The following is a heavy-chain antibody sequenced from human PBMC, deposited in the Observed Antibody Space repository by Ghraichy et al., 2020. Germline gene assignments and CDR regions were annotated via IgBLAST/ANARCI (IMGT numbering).Heavy chain of an antibody. CDR3: AKGESLATFDY. Sequence: LSLTCAASGFTFSSYGMHWVRQAPGKGLEWVAVISYDGSNKYYADSVKGRFTISRDNSKNTLYLQMNSLRAEDTAVYYCAKGESLATFDYWGQGTLVTVSS. CDR2: ISYDGSNK. CDR1: GFTFSSYG. J-gene: IGHJ4*02. V-gene: IGHV3-30*18. D-gene: IGHD2-21*01.